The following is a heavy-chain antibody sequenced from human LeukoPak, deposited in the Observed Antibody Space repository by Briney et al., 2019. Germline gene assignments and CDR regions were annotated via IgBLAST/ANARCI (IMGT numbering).Heavy chain of an antibody. CDR3: ARASPRWIQLWLQSHWFDP. CDR2: INHSGST. CDR1: GGSFSEYY. Sequence: PSETLSLTRAFYGGSFSEYYWSWIRQPPGKGLEWIGEINHSGSTNYNPSLKSRVTISVDTSKNQFSLKLSSVTAADTAVYYCARASPRWIQLWLQSHWFDPWGQGTLVTVSS. D-gene: IGHD5-18*01. J-gene: IGHJ5*02. V-gene: IGHV4-34*01.